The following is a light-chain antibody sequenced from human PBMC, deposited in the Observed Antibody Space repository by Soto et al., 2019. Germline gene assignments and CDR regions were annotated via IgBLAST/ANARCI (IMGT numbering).Light chain of an antibody. Sequence: QSALTQPASVSGSPGQSITISCTGTSSDVGSYNLVSWYQQHPGKAPKLMIYEGSKRPSGVSNRFSGSKSGNTASLTISGLQAEDEADYYCCSYAGSSTWDVVFGGETKLTVL. V-gene: IGLV2-23*01. CDR2: EGS. CDR3: CSYAGSSTWDVV. CDR1: SSDVGSYNL. J-gene: IGLJ2*01.